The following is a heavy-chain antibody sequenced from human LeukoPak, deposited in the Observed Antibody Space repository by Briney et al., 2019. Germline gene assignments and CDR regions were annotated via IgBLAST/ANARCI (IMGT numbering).Heavy chain of an antibody. Sequence: SETLSLTCTVSGGSISSYYWSWIRQPPGKGLEWIGYIYYSGSTNYNPSLKSRVTISLDTSKNQFSLKLNSVTAADTAMYYCARHAGSYTYFDYWGQGTLVTVSS. J-gene: IGHJ4*02. CDR3: ARHAGSYTYFDY. CDR2: IYYSGST. D-gene: IGHD2-15*01. V-gene: IGHV4-59*08. CDR1: GGSISSYY.